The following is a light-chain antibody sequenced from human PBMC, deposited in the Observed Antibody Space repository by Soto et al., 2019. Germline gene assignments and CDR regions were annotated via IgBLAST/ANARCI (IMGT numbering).Light chain of an antibody. J-gene: IGKJ1*01. CDR2: DAS. CDR3: QQRSNWPPWT. V-gene: IGKV3-11*01. Sequence: EIVLTHSPATLSLSPGERATLSCRASQSVSSYLAWYQQKPGQAPRLLIYDASNRATGIPARFSGSGSGTEFTLTISSLEPEDFAVYYCQQRSNWPPWTFGQGTKVEIK. CDR1: QSVSSY.